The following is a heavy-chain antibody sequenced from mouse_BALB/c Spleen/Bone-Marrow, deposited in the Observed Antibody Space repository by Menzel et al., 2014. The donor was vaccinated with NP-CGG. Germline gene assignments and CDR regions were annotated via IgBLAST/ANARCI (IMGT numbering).Heavy chain of an antibody. J-gene: IGHJ1*01. V-gene: IGHV1S137*01. Sequence: VQLQQSGAELVRPGVSVKISCKGSGYTFTDYAMYWVKQSYAKSLEWIGIISTYYGDASYNQKFKGKATMTVDKSSSTAYMELARLTSEDSAIYYCAREAGPWYFDVWGAGTTVTVSS. CDR1: GYTFTDYA. CDR3: AREAGPWYFDV. CDR2: ISTYYGDA.